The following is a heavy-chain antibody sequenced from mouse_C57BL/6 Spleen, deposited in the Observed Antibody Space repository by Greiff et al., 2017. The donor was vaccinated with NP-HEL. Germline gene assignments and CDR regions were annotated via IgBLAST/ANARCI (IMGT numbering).Heavy chain of an antibody. J-gene: IGHJ3*01. Sequence: QVQLQQPGAELVKPGASVKMSCKASGYTFTSYWITWVKQRPGQGLEWIGDIYPGSGSTNYNEKFKSKATLTVDTSSSTAYMQLSSLTSEDSAVYYCARDYGSREGAFAYWGQGTLVTVSA. CDR2: IYPGSGST. CDR3: ARDYGSREGAFAY. CDR1: GYTFTSYW. V-gene: IGHV1-55*01. D-gene: IGHD1-1*01.